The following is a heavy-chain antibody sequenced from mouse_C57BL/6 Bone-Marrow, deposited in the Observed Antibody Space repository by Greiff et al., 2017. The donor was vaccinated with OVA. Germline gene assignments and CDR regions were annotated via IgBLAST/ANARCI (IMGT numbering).Heavy chain of an antibody. Sequence: VQLQQSGAELARPGASVKLSCKASGYTFTSYGISWVKQRTGQGLEWIGEIYPRSGNTYYNEKFKGKATLTADKSSSTAYMELRSLTSEDSAVYFCARSSYGYDGYFDVWGTGTTVTVSS. CDR3: ARSSYGYDGYFDV. CDR2: IYPRSGNT. V-gene: IGHV1-81*01. CDR1: GYTFTSYG. D-gene: IGHD2-2*01. J-gene: IGHJ1*03.